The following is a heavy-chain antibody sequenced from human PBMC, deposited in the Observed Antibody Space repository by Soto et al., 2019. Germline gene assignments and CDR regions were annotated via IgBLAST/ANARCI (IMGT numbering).Heavy chain of an antibody. Sequence: QVQLQESGPGLVKPSQTLSLTCTVPVGSISSSDSYWSWIRHPPGKGLEWIGYIYYSGSTYYNPSLKSRVTISLDTSKNQFSLKLSSVTAADTAVYYCARVQLFAFDIWGQGTMVTVSS. D-gene: IGHD4-4*01. V-gene: IGHV4-30-4*01. J-gene: IGHJ3*02. CDR3: ARVQLFAFDI. CDR1: VGSISSSDSY. CDR2: IYYSGST.